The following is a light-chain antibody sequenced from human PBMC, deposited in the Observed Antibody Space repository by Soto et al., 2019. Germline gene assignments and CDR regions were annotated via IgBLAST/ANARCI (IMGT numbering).Light chain of an antibody. V-gene: IGLV2-14*01. Sequence: QSVLTHPADVSGSPGQSITISCPGASGDVGGYNYVSWYQQHPGKAPKFMIYDVSNRPSGVSNRFSGSKSGNTASLTISGLQAEDEADYYCSSYTTSNTRQIVFGTGTKVTVL. J-gene: IGLJ1*01. CDR3: SSYTTSNTRQIV. CDR1: SGDVGGYNY. CDR2: DVS.